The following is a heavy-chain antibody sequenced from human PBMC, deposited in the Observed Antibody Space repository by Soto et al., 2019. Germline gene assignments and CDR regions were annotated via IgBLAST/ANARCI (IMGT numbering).Heavy chain of an antibody. Sequence: GSLRLSCAVSGFTVSTSFVSWVRQAPGKGLEWVAVIWYDGSNKYYADSVKGRFTISRDNSKNTLYLQMNSLRAEDTAVYYCARTNSSGFYFDYWGQGTLVTVSS. CDR2: IWYDGSNK. CDR1: GFTVSTSF. V-gene: IGHV3-33*08. CDR3: ARTNSSGFYFDY. J-gene: IGHJ4*02. D-gene: IGHD6-19*01.